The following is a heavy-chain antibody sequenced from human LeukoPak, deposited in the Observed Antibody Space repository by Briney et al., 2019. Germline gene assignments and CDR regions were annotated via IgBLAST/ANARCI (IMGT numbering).Heavy chain of an antibody. CDR3: AKAMGAARQPFDY. CDR1: GFTFSSYA. CDR2: ISGSGGST. J-gene: IGHJ4*02. V-gene: IGHV3-23*01. D-gene: IGHD6-6*01. Sequence: AGGSLRLSCAASGFTFSSYAMSWVRQAPGKGLEWVSAISGSGGSTYYADSVKGRFTISRDNSKNTLYLQMNSLRAEDTAVYYCAKAMGAARQPFDYWGQGTLVTVPS.